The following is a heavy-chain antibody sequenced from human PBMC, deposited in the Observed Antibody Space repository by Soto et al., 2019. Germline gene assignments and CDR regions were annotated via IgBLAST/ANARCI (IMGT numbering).Heavy chain of an antibody. Sequence: VQLVESGGGLVQPGGSLRLSCAASGFTFSSYWMHWVRQAPGKGLVWVSRINSDGSSTSYADYVKGRFNISRDNAKNTLYLQMNSLRAEDTAVYYCVRTSLVVAAATREDYWGQGTLVTVSS. CDR3: VRTSLVVAAATREDY. J-gene: IGHJ4*02. V-gene: IGHV3-74*01. CDR1: GFTFSSYW. D-gene: IGHD2-15*01. CDR2: INSDGSST.